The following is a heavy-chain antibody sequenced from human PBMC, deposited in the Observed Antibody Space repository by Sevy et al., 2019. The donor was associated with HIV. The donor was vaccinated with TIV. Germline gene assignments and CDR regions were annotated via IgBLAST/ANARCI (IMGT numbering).Heavy chain of an antibody. Sequence: GGSLRLSCNASGITFSTSVMNWVRQSPDRGLEWVSSISGDTYYTHYADSMRGRFMLSSDNAKNSLFLKMNSLTVEDTAVYYCTRASLLGYCSTTSCYYAFDIWGPGTVVTVSS. CDR3: TRASLLGYCSTTSCYYAFDI. CDR1: GITFSTSV. J-gene: IGHJ3*02. D-gene: IGHD2-2*01. CDR2: ISGDTYYT. V-gene: IGHV3-21*01.